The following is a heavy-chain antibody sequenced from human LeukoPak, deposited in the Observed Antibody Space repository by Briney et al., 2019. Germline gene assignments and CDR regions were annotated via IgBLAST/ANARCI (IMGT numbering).Heavy chain of an antibody. V-gene: IGHV3-20*04. CDR2: INWNGGST. D-gene: IGHD5-18*01. CDR1: GFTFSSYV. CDR3: AKDRATDTAMVTFFDY. Sequence: PGGSLRLSCAASGFTFSSYVMHWVRQAPGKGLEWVSGINWNGGSTGYADSVKGRFTISRDNAKNSLYLQMNSLRAEDTALYYCAKDRATDTAMVTFFDYWGQGTLVTVSS. J-gene: IGHJ4*02.